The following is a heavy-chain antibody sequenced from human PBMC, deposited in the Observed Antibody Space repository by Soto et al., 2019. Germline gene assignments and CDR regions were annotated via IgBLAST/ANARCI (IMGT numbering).Heavy chain of an antibody. D-gene: IGHD6-19*01. CDR1: GYTFTSYG. V-gene: IGHV1-18*01. Sequence: ASVKVSCKASGYTFTSYGISWVRQAPGQGLEWMGWISAYNGSTNYAQKLQGRVTMTTDTSTSTAYMELRSLRSDGTAVYYCARAAVAGTPDYWGQGTLVTVSS. CDR3: ARAAVAGTPDY. J-gene: IGHJ4*02. CDR2: ISAYNGST.